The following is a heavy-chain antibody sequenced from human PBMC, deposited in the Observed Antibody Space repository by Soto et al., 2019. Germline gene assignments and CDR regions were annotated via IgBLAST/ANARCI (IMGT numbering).Heavy chain of an antibody. V-gene: IGHV4-30-2*01. CDR2: IYHSGST. Sequence: PSETLSLTCAVAGASISSGGDSWSWIRQPPGKGLEWIGYIYHSGSTYYNPSLKSRVTISVDMSKNQFSLKLNSVTAADTAVYYCVRGLGLWGQGTLVTVSS. J-gene: IGHJ5*02. CDR1: GASISSGGDS. CDR3: VRGLGL.